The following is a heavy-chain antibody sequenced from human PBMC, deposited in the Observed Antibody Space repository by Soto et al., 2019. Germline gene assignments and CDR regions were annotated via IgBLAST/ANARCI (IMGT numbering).Heavy chain of an antibody. CDR1: GFTFSNYL. CDR3: ARVIPDTRYRPSDS. Sequence: LRLSCAASGFTFSNYLMNWVRQTPGKGLEWVATIKEDGSETYYVDSVKGRFTISRDNAKSSLYLQMNGLRVEDTGIYYCARVIPDTRYRPSDSWGQGNLVTVSS. CDR2: IKEDGSET. J-gene: IGHJ5*01. V-gene: IGHV3-7*01. D-gene: IGHD1-1*01.